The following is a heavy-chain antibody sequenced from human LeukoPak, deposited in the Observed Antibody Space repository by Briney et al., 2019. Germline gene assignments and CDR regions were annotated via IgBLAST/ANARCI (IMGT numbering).Heavy chain of an antibody. Sequence: SETLSLTCAVYGGSFSGYYWSWIRQPPGKGLEWIGEINHSGSTNYNPSLKSRVTISVDTSKNQFSLKLSSVTAADTAVYYCARGDSSSNNGIRFDYWGQGTLVTASS. CDR3: ARGDSSSNNGIRFDY. CDR2: INHSGST. J-gene: IGHJ4*02. V-gene: IGHV4-34*01. D-gene: IGHD6-13*01. CDR1: GGSFSGYY.